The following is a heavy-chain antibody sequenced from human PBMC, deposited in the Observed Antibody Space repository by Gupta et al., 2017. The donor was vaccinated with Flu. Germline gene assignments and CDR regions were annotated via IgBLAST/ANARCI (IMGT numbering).Heavy chain of an antibody. Sequence: EVQLVESGGGLVQPGGSLRLSCAASGFTVSSNYMSWVRQAPGKGLEWVSVIYSGGSTYYADSGKGRFTISRHNSKNTLYLQMNSLRAEDTAVYYCARESKYDFWSGAFDYWGQGTLVTVSS. J-gene: IGHJ4*02. V-gene: IGHV3-53*04. D-gene: IGHD3-3*01. CDR2: IYSGGST. CDR3: ARESKYDFWSGAFDY. CDR1: GFTVSSNY.